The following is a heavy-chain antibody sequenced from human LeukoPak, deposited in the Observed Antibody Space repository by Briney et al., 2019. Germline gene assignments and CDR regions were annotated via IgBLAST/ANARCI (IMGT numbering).Heavy chain of an antibody. CDR1: GGSFSGYY. V-gene: IGHV4-34*01. J-gene: IGHJ4*02. CDR2: INHSGST. D-gene: IGHD3-10*01. Sequence: SETLSLTCAVYGGSFSGYYWSWICQPPGKGLEWIGEINHSGSTNYNPSLKSRVTISVDTSKNQFSLKLSSVTAADTAVYYCARLESGYYYGSGSYYPNDYWGQGTLVTASS. CDR3: ARLESGYYYGSGSYYPNDY.